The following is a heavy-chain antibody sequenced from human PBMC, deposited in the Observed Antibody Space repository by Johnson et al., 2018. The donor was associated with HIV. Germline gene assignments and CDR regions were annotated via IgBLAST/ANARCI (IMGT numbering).Heavy chain of an antibody. Sequence: MQLVESGGGLVQPGGSLRLSCAVSGFSFRNYWMEWVRQAPGKGLVWVSRIKSDGTSTTYADSVRGRFTISRDNANNTVYLEMKSLRADDTAVYYCARVHSGGAFDIWGQGTMVTVSS. J-gene: IGHJ3*02. V-gene: IGHV3-74*01. CDR2: IKSDGTST. CDR3: ARVHSGGAFDI. CDR1: GFSFRNYW.